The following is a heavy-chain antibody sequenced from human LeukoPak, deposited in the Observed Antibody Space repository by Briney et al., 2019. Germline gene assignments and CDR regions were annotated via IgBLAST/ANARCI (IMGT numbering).Heavy chain of an antibody. CDR1: GFIFSNAW. D-gene: IGHD5-24*01. V-gene: IGHV3-21*04. CDR2: ISSSSSYI. CDR3: ARDGYKRDAFDI. Sequence: GGSLRLSCVASGFIFSNAWMNWVRQAPGKGLEWVSSISSSSSYIYYADSVKGRFTISRDNAKNSLYLQMNSLRAEDTAVYYCARDGYKRDAFDIWGQGTMVTVSS. J-gene: IGHJ3*02.